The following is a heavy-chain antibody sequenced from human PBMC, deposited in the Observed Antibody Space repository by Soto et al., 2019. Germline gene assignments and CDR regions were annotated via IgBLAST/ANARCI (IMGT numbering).Heavy chain of an antibody. J-gene: IGHJ3*02. V-gene: IGHV4-30-2*01. CDR3: ARALEYDYVWASYRRGDAFDI. CDR2: IYHSGST. D-gene: IGHD3-16*02. CDR1: GRSISRGGYS. Sequence: SETLSLTCAVSGRSISRGGYSWSWIRQPPGKGLEWIGYIYHSGSTYYNPSLKSRVTISVDRSKNQFSLKLSSVTAADTAVYYCARALEYDYVWASYRRGDAFDIWGQGSTVT.